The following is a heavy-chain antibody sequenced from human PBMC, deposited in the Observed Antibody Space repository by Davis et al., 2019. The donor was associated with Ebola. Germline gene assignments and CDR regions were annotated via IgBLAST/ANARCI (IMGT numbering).Heavy chain of an antibody. CDR2: LYGAGST. J-gene: IGHJ2*01. CDR1: GFTFSTYN. CDR3: ARSNWYFDV. Sequence: GESLKISCSASGFTFSTYNMSWVRQAPGKGLEWVSVLYGAGSTHYAESVRGRFTISRDNSKNTLYLQMNSLRAEDTAVYYCARSNWYFDVWGRGTLVTVSS. D-gene: IGHD2-8*01. V-gene: IGHV3-53*01.